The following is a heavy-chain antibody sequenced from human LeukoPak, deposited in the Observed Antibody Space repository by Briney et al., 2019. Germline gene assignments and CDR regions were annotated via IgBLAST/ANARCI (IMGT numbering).Heavy chain of an antibody. Sequence: SETLSLTCTVSGGSISSYYWSWIRQPAGRGREWIGRIYTSGSTNYNPSLKSRVTMSVDTSKNQFSLKLGSVTAADAAVYYCARVADYGRSPPFWGQGTMVTVSS. CDR3: ARVADYGRSPPF. CDR2: IYTSGST. V-gene: IGHV4-4*07. D-gene: IGHD4-17*01. CDR1: GGSISSYY. J-gene: IGHJ3*01.